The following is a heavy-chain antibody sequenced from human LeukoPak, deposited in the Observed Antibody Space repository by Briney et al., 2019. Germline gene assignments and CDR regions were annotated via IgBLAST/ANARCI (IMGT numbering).Heavy chain of an antibody. D-gene: IGHD3-22*01. V-gene: IGHV3-53*01. CDR1: DFSVGSNY. CDR2: IYSVGTT. J-gene: IGHJ4*02. CDR3: AKSPYDSSGYYLDY. Sequence: PGGSLRLSCAASDFSVGSNYMTWVRQAPGKGLEWVSLIYSVGTTFYADSVKGRFTISRDNSKNTLYLQMNSLRAEDTAVYYCAKSPYDSSGYYLDYWGQGTLVTVSS.